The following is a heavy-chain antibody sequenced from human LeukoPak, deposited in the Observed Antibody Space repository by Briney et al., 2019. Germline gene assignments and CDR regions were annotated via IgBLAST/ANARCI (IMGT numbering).Heavy chain of an antibody. CDR1: GFTFGSYA. D-gene: IGHD2/OR15-2a*01. V-gene: IGHV3-30*04. Sequence: GGSLRLSCAASGFTFGSYAMHWVRQAPGKGLEWVAVISYDGSNKYYADSVKGRFTISRDNSKNTLYVQMNSLRAEDTAVYYCARSGNSGLLGYWGQGTLVTVSS. J-gene: IGHJ4*02. CDR2: ISYDGSNK. CDR3: ARSGNSGLLGY.